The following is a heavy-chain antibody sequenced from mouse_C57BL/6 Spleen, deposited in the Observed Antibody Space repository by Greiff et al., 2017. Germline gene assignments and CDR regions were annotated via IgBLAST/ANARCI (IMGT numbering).Heavy chain of an antibody. J-gene: IGHJ3*01. CDR1: GYTFTSYW. V-gene: IGHV1-69*01. Sequence: VQLQQPGAELVMPGASVKLSCKASGYTFTSYWMPWVKQRPGQGLEWIGEIDPSDSYTNYNQKFKGKSTLTVDKSSSTAYMQLSSLTSEDSAVYYCARGGDYDGSWFAYWGQGTLVTVSA. CDR3: ARGGDYDGSWFAY. CDR2: IDPSDSYT. D-gene: IGHD2-4*01.